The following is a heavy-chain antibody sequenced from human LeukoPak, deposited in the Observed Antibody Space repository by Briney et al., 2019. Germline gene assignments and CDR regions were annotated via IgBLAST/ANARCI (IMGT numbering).Heavy chain of an antibody. J-gene: IGHJ4*02. CDR3: ARDGDGSGSYYKY. V-gene: IGHV4-34*01. Sequence: PSETLSLTCAVYGRSFSGYYWSWIRQPPGKGLEWIGEINHRGSTNYNPSLKSRGTISEATSKNKFSLKLSSVTAADTAVYYCARDGDGSGSYYKYWGQGTLVTVSS. CDR2: INHRGST. CDR1: GRSFSGYY. D-gene: IGHD3-10*01.